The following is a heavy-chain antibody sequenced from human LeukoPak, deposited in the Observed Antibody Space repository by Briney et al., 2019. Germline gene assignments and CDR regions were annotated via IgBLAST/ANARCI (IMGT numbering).Heavy chain of an antibody. Sequence: GGSLRLSCVASGFKFSHYAIHWVRQAPGKGLEWVSLVSTGGSTTYYADSVRGRFNVSRDNAKDSVFLQLNSLRAKDTAIYYCAKEGVISETFDCWGQGVLVTVSS. CDR3: AKEGVISETFDC. J-gene: IGHJ4*02. CDR1: GFKFSHYA. D-gene: IGHD2-21*01. V-gene: IGHV3-23*01. CDR2: VSTGGSTT.